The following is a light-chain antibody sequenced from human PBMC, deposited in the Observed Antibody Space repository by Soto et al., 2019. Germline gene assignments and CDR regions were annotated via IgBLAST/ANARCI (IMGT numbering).Light chain of an antibody. CDR2: ATS. J-gene: IGKJ1*01. Sequence: GMKQSPATLSLSPGERATLSCRASQSVSRFVAWYQQKPSQAPRLLIYATSTRATGIPARFSGSGSGMEFTLTISNLQSEDFAVYYCQQYNNWPPWTFGQGTKADI. CDR1: QSVSRF. CDR3: QQYNNWPPWT. V-gene: IGKV3-15*01.